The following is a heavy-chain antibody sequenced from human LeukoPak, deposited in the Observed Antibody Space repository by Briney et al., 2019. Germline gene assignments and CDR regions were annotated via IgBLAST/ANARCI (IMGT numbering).Heavy chain of an antibody. V-gene: IGHV1-46*01. CDR1: GYTFTNYY. Sequence: ASVKVSCKASGYTFTNYYMHWVRQAPGQGLEWMGIINPSGGNTNYAQNFQGRVTMTRNTSISTAYMELSSLRSEDTAVYYCARGLYEGYYGSGSYSLDYWGQGTLVTVSS. J-gene: IGHJ4*02. CDR3: ARGLYEGYYGSGSYSLDY. CDR2: INPSGGNT. D-gene: IGHD3-10*01.